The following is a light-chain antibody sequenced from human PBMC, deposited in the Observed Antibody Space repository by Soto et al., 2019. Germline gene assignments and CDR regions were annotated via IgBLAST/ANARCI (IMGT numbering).Light chain of an antibody. CDR2: DAS. V-gene: IGKV3-11*01. CDR3: QQRSNWPLT. CDR1: QSVSSY. Sequence: SLSPGERATLSCRASQSVSSYLAWYQQKPGQAPRLLIYDASNRATGIPARFSGSGSGTDFTLTISSLEPADFAVYYCQQRSNWPLTFGGGTKVDIK. J-gene: IGKJ4*01.